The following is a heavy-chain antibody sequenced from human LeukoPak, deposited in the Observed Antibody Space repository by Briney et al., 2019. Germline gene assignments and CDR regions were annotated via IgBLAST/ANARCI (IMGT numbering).Heavy chain of an antibody. J-gene: IGHJ4*01. CDR1: GYTFTTYP. CDR3: AREGVYYNSGSFYFDY. D-gene: IGHD3-10*01. CDR2: INAGNGNT. Sequence: GASVKVSCKVSGYTFTTYPMHWLRQAPGQGLEWMGWINAGNGNTKYSQRFHDRVTITRDTSANIVYMELSSLRSEDTAVYYCAREGVYYNSGSFYFDYWGQGTLVTVSS. V-gene: IGHV1-3*01.